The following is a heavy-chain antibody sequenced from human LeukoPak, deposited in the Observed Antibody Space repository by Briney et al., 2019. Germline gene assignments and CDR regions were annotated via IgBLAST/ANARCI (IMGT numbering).Heavy chain of an antibody. Sequence: SETLSLTCTVSGGSISSGDYYWSWIRPPPGKGLEWIGCIHYSGSTYYNPSLKSRVTISVDTSKNQFSLKLSSVTAADTAVYYCARVGYSYHFDYWGQGTLVTVSS. V-gene: IGHV4-30-4*01. CDR3: ARVGYSYHFDY. J-gene: IGHJ4*02. D-gene: IGHD5-18*01. CDR1: GGSISSGDYY. CDR2: IHYSGST.